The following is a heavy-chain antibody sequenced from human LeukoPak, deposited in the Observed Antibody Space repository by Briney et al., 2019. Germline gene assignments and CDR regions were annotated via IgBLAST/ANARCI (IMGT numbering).Heavy chain of an antibody. D-gene: IGHD5-12*01. V-gene: IGHV3-53*01. J-gene: IGHJ4*02. Sequence: PGGSLRLSCAASGFTVSSNYMSWVRQAPGKGLEWVSVLFKGGSTYYADSVKGRFTISRDNSKNTLYLQMNSLRAEDTAVYYCASQGVVTTLYYFDYWGQGTLVTASS. CDR3: ASQGVVTTLYYFDY. CDR2: LFKGGST. CDR1: GFTVSSNY.